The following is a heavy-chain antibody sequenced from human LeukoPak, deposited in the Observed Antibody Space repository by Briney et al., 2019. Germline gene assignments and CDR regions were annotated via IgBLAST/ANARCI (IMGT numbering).Heavy chain of an antibody. CDR2: IYYSGST. D-gene: IGHD3-10*01. V-gene: IGHV4-59*01. CDR3: ARGYGSGSYPFDY. Sequence: SETLSLTCTASGGSISSYYWSWIRQPPGKGLEWIGYIYYSGSTNYNPSLKSRVTISVDTSKNQFSLKLSSVTAADTAAYYCARGYGSGSYPFDYWGQGTLVTVSS. CDR1: GGSISSYY. J-gene: IGHJ4*02.